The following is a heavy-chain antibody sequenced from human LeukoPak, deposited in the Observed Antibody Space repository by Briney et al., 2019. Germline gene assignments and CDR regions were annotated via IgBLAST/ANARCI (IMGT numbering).Heavy chain of an antibody. CDR1: GGSISTTNYY. D-gene: IGHD3-22*01. Sequence: PSETLSLTCTVSGGSISTTNYYWGWIRQSPGKGLEWFGCVYYSGSTYYNPSLKSRVTVSVDTSKNQFSLKLSSVTAADTAVYYCARDYYDSSGHKDAFDIWGQGTMVTVSS. V-gene: IGHV4-39*07. CDR2: VYYSGST. CDR3: ARDYYDSSGHKDAFDI. J-gene: IGHJ3*02.